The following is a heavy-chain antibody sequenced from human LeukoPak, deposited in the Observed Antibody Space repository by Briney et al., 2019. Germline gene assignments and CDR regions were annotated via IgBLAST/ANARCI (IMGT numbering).Heavy chain of an antibody. CDR1: GGTFSSYT. J-gene: IGHJ3*02. V-gene: IGHV1-69*13. CDR3: AREMNSAHAFDI. Sequence: AASVKVSCKASGGTFSSYTISWVRQAPGQGLEWMGGIIPIFGTANYAQKFQGRVTITADESTSTAYMELSSLRSEDTAVYYCAREMNSAHAFDIWGQGTMVTVSS. D-gene: IGHD1/OR15-1a*01. CDR2: IIPIFGTA.